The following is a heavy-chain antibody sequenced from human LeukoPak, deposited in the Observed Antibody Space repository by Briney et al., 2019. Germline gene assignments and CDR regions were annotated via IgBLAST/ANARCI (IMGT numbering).Heavy chain of an antibody. CDR1: GGSISSYH. D-gene: IGHD3-22*01. Sequence: KTSETLSLTCTVSGGSISSYHWSWIRQPPGKGLEWIGYIYYSGSTNYNPSLKSRVTISVDTSKNQFSLKVSSVTAADTAVYYCARLYHDSSAYFLDYWGQGTLVTVSS. CDR2: IYYSGST. V-gene: IGHV4-59*08. J-gene: IGHJ4*02. CDR3: ARLYHDSSAYFLDY.